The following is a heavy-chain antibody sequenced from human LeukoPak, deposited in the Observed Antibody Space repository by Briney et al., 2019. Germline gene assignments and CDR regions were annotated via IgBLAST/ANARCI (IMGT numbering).Heavy chain of an antibody. J-gene: IGHJ6*02. CDR2: ISSRSSYI. D-gene: IGHD6-13*01. Sequence: GGSLRLSCAASGFTISGYHMNWVRQAPGKGLEWVSSISSRSSYIYYADSMKGRFTISRDNAKNSLFLQMNSLRAEDTAVYYCARDGSITAAGSYYHYGMDVWGQGTTVTVSS. V-gene: IGHV3-21*01. CDR3: ARDGSITAAGSYYHYGMDV. CDR1: GFTISGYH.